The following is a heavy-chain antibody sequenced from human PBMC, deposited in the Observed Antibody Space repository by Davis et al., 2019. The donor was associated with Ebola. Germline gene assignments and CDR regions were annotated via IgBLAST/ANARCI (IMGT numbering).Heavy chain of an antibody. Sequence: SETLSLTCTVSGGSISSYYWSWIRQPPGKGLEWIGYIYYSGSTNYNPSLKSRVTISVDTSKNQFSLKLSSVTAADTAVYYCARERGLTGTTRRFDYWGQGTLVTVSS. CDR3: ARERGLTGTTRRFDY. CDR1: GGSISSYY. J-gene: IGHJ4*02. D-gene: IGHD1-7*01. CDR2: IYYSGST. V-gene: IGHV4-59*12.